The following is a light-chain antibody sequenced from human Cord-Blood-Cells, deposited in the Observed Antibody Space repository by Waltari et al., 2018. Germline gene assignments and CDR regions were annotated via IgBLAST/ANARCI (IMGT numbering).Light chain of an antibody. CDR1: QSISSY. V-gene: IGKV1-39*01. CDR2: AAS. J-gene: IGKJ1*01. CDR3: QQSYRTPHP. Sequence: DSQMTQTPSSLSASVGDRVTSTCRASQSISSYLNWYNQKPGKAPKLLIYAASSLQSGVPSRFSGSGAGTDFSLTISSLQPEDFATYYCQQSYRTPHPFGPGTKVEI.